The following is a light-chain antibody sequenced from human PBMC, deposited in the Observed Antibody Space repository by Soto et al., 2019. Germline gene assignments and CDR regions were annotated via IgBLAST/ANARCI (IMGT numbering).Light chain of an antibody. CDR2: DAS. Sequence: EVVMTQSPATLSVSPGERATLSCRASQSVSSNLAWYQQKPGQAPRLLIYDASTRATGIPARFSGSGSGTEFNFTNSSLPSEASAVYHCQKYNNFWTFGQGTKVEIK. CDR3: QKYNNFWT. J-gene: IGKJ1*01. CDR1: QSVSSN. V-gene: IGKV3-15*01.